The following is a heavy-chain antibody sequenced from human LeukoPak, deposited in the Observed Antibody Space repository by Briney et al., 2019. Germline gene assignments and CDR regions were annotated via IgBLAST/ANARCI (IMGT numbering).Heavy chain of an antibody. Sequence: GGSLRLSCAASGFTVSSNYMSWVRQAPGKGLEWVSTIDNGGSTNYADSVKGRFTISRDNSKNTLYLQMNSLRADDTAVYYCARNYGDYWGQGTLVTVSS. V-gene: IGHV3-53*01. CDR2: IDNGGST. J-gene: IGHJ4*02. CDR3: ARNYGDY. CDR1: GFTVSSNY.